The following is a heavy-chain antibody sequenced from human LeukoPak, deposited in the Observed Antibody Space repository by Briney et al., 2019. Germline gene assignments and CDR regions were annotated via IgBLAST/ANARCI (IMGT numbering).Heavy chain of an antibody. V-gene: IGHV4-34*01. J-gene: IGHJ5*02. CDR2: INHSGST. CDR3: ARVLDSSGYYYGFDP. CDR1: GGSSSGYY. Sequence: SETLSLTCAVYGGSSSGYYWSWIRQPPGKGLEWIGEINHSGSTNYNPSLKSRVTISVDTSKNQFSLKLSSVTAADTAVYYCARVLDSSGYYYGFDPWGQGTLVTVSS. D-gene: IGHD3-22*01.